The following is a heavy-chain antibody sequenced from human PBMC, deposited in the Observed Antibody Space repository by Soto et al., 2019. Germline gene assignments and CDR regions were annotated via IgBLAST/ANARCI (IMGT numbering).Heavy chain of an antibody. CDR1: GFNFGPFW. CDR3: ARDRGYPDSFNI. J-gene: IGHJ3*02. D-gene: IGHD3-10*01. V-gene: IGHV3-74*01. Sequence: GGSLILSCAASGFNFGPFWMHWVRQAPGKGLVWVSHINSDGSTVVYADSVKGRFTISRDNAKSTLFLQMNSLRVEDTAVYYCARDRGYPDSFNIWGQGTMVTV. CDR2: INSDGSTV.